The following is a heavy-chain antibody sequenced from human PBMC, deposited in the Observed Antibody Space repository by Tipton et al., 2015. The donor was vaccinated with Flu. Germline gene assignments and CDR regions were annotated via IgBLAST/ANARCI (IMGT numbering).Heavy chain of an antibody. CDR3: ARGSGSGTFVIFDY. Sequence: LRLSCTVSGGSLSSFYWTWIRQPAGKGLEWIGRIYSSGITKYSPSLKSRVTMSVDTSKNQFSLSPSSVTAADTAVYYCARGSGSGTFVIFDYWGQGTLVAVSS. J-gene: IGHJ4*02. D-gene: IGHD3-10*01. CDR2: IYSSGIT. V-gene: IGHV4-4*07. CDR1: GGSLSSFY.